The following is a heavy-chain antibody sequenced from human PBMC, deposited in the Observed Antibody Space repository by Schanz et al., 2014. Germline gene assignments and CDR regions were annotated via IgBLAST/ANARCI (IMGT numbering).Heavy chain of an antibody. CDR1: GFTFSTHA. V-gene: IGHV3-23*01. CDR3: AKDAENTAMITDYFDY. CDR2: ITGASDHI. Sequence: EMQLLESGGGLIQPGGSLRLSCAASGFTFSTHAMSWVRQAPGKGLEWVSGITGASDHIDYAESVKGRFTISRDNSKNTLYLQMDSLRAEDTAVYYCAKDAENTAMITDYFDYWGQGTLVTVSS. J-gene: IGHJ4*02. D-gene: IGHD5-18*01.